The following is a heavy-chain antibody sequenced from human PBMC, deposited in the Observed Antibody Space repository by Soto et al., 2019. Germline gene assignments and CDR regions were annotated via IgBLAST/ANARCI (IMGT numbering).Heavy chain of an antibody. CDR2: IRNKANSYAT. CDR1: GFTFSGSS. V-gene: IGHV3-73*01. Sequence: GGSLRLSCAASGFTFSGSSFHWVRQASGKGLEWVGRIRNKANSYATAYAASVKGRFTISRDDSKNTAFLQMNSLKTEDTALYYCNTHPPEDRIRKWGPRTLVTVCS. J-gene: IGHJ4*02. D-gene: IGHD2-15*01. CDR3: NTHPPEDRIRK.